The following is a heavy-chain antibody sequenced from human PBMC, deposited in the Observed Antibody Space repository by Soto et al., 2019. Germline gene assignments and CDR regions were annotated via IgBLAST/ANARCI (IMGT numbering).Heavy chain of an antibody. CDR3: AKNILGDGCYGGY. J-gene: IGHJ4*02. CDR1: GFTFSSYA. CDR2: ISGSGGTR. Sequence: GGSLRLSCAASGFTFSSYAMSWVRQAPGKGLEWVSAISGSGGTRYYADSLKGRFTISRDNSKNTLYLQMNSLRAEDTAVYYCAKNILGDGCYGGYWGQGTLVTVSS. D-gene: IGHD3-10*02. V-gene: IGHV3-23*01.